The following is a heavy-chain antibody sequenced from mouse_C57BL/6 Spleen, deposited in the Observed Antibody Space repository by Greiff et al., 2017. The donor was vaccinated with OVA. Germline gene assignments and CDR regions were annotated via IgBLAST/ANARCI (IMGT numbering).Heavy chain of an antibody. CDR3: ARGFITTVVATDYFDD. Sequence: VQLQQPGAELVMPGASVKLSCKASGYTFTSYWMHWVKQRPGQGLEWIGEIDPSDSYTNYNQKFKGKSTLTVDKSSITAYMQLSSLTSEDSAVYYCARGFITTVVATDYFDDWGQGTTLTVSS. V-gene: IGHV1-69*01. CDR2: IDPSDSYT. J-gene: IGHJ2*01. D-gene: IGHD1-1*01. CDR1: GYTFTSYW.